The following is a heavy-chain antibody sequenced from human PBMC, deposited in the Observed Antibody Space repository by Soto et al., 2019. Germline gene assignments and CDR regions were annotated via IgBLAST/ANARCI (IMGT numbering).Heavy chain of an antibody. Sequence: PSETLSLTCTVSGGSISSSSYYWGWIRQPPGKGLEWIGSIYYSGSTYYNPSLKSRVTISVDTSKNQFSLKLSSVTAADTAVYYCARFSSPAWQLVRTGFDYWGQGTLVTVSS. CDR3: ARFSSPAWQLVRTGFDY. CDR2: IYYSGST. V-gene: IGHV4-39*01. J-gene: IGHJ4*02. D-gene: IGHD6-13*01. CDR1: GGSISSSSYY.